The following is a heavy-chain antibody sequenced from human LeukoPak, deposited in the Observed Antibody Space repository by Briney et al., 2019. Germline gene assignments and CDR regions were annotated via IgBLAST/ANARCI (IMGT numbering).Heavy chain of an antibody. CDR3: ARGGWEQGYYYFYMDV. V-gene: IGHV4-38-2*02. CDR1: GYSISSGYY. D-gene: IGHD1-26*01. Sequence: SETLSLTCTVSGYSISSGYYWGWIRQPPGKGLEWIGSIYHSGSTYYNPSLKSRVTISVDTSKNQFSLKLSSVTAADTAVYYCARGGWEQGYYYFYMDVWGKGTTVTVSS. CDR2: IYHSGST. J-gene: IGHJ6*03.